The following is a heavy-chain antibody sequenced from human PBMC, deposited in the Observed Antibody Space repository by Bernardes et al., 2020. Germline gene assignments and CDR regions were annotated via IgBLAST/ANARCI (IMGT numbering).Heavy chain of an antibody. D-gene: IGHD4-17*01. Sequence: GSLRLSCAASGFTFSSYAMSWVRQAPGKGLEWVSAISGSGGSTYYADSVKGRFTISRDNSKNTLYLQMNSLRAEDTAVYYCAKVPTVGCGDYCYYYYGMDVWGKGTTVTVSS. J-gene: IGHJ6*04. V-gene: IGHV3-23*01. CDR1: GFTFSSYA. CDR3: AKVPTVGCGDYCYYYYGMDV. CDR2: ISGSGGST.